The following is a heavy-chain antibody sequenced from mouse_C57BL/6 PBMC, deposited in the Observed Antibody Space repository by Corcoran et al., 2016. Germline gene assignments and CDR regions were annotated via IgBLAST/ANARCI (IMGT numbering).Heavy chain of an antibody. V-gene: IGHV3-6*01. CDR1: GYSITSGYY. J-gene: IGHJ1*03. CDR3: ATTEGYFPYWYFDV. Sequence: DVQLQESGPGLVKPSQSLSLTCSVTGYSITSGYYWNWIRQFPGNKLEWMGYISYDGSNNYNPSLKNRISITRDTSKNQVFLKLNSVTTEDTATYYCATTEGYFPYWYFDVWGTGTTVTVSS. D-gene: IGHD2-3*01. CDR2: ISYDGSN.